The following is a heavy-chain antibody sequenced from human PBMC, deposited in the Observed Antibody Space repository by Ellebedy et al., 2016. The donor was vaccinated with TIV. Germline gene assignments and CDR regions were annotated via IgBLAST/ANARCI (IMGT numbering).Heavy chain of an antibody. CDR2: ISPSRRFI. CDR1: GFTFGDFY. D-gene: IGHD3-9*01. J-gene: IGHJ4*02. V-gene: IGHV3-11*03. Sequence: GESLKISCAVSGFTFGDFYMSWIRQAPGKGLEWISYISPSRRFIHYAESVKGRFTISRDNAKSSLFLQLNSLRADDTAVYYCARQRKPPHFDSAGHYPFDLWGQGALVTVSS. CDR3: ARQRKPPHFDSAGHYPFDL.